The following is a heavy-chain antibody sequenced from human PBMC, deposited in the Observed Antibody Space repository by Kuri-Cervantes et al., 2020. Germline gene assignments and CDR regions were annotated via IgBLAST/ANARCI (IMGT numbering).Heavy chain of an antibody. D-gene: IGHD3-16*01. CDR3: AKPTWGSPAYFDY. J-gene: IGHJ4*02. Sequence: GGSLRLSCAASGFTFDDYAMHWVRQAPGKGLEWVSGISWNSGSIGYADSVKGRFTISRDNSKNTLYLQMNSLRAEDTAVYYCAKPTWGSPAYFDYWGQGTLVTVSS. V-gene: IGHV3-9*01. CDR2: ISWNSGSI. CDR1: GFTFDDYA.